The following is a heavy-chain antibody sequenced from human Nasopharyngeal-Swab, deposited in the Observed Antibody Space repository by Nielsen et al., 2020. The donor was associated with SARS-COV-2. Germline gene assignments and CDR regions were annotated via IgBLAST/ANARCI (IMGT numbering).Heavy chain of an antibody. Sequence: ASVKVSRKASGYTFTSYAMHWVRQAPGQRLEWMGWINAGNGNTKYSQKFQGRVTITRDTSASTAYMELSSLRSEDTAVYYCARDITFGGVIAPYFDYWGQGTLVTVSS. CDR1: GYTFTSYA. V-gene: IGHV1-3*01. CDR2: INAGNGNT. J-gene: IGHJ4*02. D-gene: IGHD3-16*02. CDR3: ARDITFGGVIAPYFDY.